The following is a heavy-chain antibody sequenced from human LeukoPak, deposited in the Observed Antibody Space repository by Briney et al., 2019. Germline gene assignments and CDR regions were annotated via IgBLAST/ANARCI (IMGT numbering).Heavy chain of an antibody. CDR3: ARIDFWMGMDV. Sequence: GGSLRLSCGASGFTFSTYGMTWVRQAPGKGPEWVSGIDGSGYTTKYADSVKGRFTISRDNAKNSLYLQMNSLRAEDTAVYYCARIDFWMGMDVWGKGTTVTVSS. J-gene: IGHJ6*04. D-gene: IGHD3-3*01. CDR1: GFTFSTYG. CDR2: IDGSGYTT. V-gene: IGHV3-23*05.